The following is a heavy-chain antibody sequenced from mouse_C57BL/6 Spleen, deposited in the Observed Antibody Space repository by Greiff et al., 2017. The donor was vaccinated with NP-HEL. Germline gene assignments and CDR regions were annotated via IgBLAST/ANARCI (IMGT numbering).Heavy chain of an antibody. CDR3: ARVYGSSYNYAMDY. CDR2: ISSGSSTI. J-gene: IGHJ4*01. Sequence: EVQVVESGGGLVKPGGSLKLSCAASGFTFSDYGMPWVRQAPEKGLEWVAYISSGSSTIYYADTVKGRFTISRYNAKNTLFLQMTSLRSEDTSMYYCARVYGSSYNYAMDYWGQGTSVTVSS. D-gene: IGHD1-1*01. CDR1: GFTFSDYG. V-gene: IGHV5-17*01.